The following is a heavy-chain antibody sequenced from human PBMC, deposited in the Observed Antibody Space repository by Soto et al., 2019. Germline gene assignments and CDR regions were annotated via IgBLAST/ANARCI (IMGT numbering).Heavy chain of an antibody. CDR3: ARVSDTAMCYFDY. Sequence: ASVKVSCKASGYTFTGYYMHWVRQAPGQGLEWMGWINPNSGGTNYAQKFQGWVTMTRDTSISTAYMELSRLRSDDTAVYYCARVSDTAMCYFDYWGQGTLVTVSS. D-gene: IGHD5-18*01. CDR2: INPNSGGT. J-gene: IGHJ4*02. CDR1: GYTFTGYY. V-gene: IGHV1-2*04.